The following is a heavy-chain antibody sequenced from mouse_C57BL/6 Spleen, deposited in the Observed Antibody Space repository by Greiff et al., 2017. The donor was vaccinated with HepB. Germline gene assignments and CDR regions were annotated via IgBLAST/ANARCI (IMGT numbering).Heavy chain of an antibody. J-gene: IGHJ4*01. CDR3: ARGNDYDSSAMDY. D-gene: IGHD2-4*01. Sequence: EVKVVESGGGLVKPGGSLKLSCAASGFTFSSYAMSWVRQTPEKRLEWVATISDGGSYTYYPDNVKGRFTISRDNAKNNLYLQMSHLKSEDTAMYYCARGNDYDSSAMDYWGQGTSVTVSS. V-gene: IGHV5-4*03. CDR1: GFTFSSYA. CDR2: ISDGGSYT.